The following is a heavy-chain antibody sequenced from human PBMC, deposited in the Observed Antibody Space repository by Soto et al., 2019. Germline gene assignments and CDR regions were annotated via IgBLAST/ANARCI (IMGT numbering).Heavy chain of an antibody. Sequence: ASVKVSCKVSGYTLTELSMHWVRQAPGKGLEWMGGFDPEDGETIYAQKFQGRVTMTEDTSTDTAYMELSSLRSEDTAVYYCATIKIFGVVILDYFDYWGQGTLVTVSS. CDR1: GYTLTELS. CDR2: FDPEDGET. V-gene: IGHV1-24*01. D-gene: IGHD3-3*01. J-gene: IGHJ4*02. CDR3: ATIKIFGVVILDYFDY.